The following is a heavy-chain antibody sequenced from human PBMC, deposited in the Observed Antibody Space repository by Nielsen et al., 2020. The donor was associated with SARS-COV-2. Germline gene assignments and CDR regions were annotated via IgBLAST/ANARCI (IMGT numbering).Heavy chain of an antibody. CDR3: ARHMGRGLEWLFSLYYFDY. J-gene: IGHJ4*02. V-gene: IGHV4-39*01. CDR1: GGSISSSSYY. D-gene: IGHD3-3*01. Sequence: SETLSLTCTVSGGSISSSSYYWGWIRQPPGKGLEWIGSIYYSGSTYYNPSLKSRVTISVDTSKNQFSLKLSSVTAADTAVYYCARHMGRGLEWLFSLYYFDYWGQGTLVTVSS. CDR2: IYYSGST.